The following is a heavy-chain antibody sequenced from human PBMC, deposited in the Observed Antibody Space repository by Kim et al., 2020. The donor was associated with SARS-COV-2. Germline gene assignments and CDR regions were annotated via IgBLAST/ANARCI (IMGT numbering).Heavy chain of an antibody. D-gene: IGHD2-21*01. CDR1: GGPIISSY. J-gene: IGHJ5*02. Sequence: SETLSLTCAVSGGPIISSYWSWIRQPPGKGLEWIGYIYHSGSTNYNPSLKSRVTISIDTSKNQFSLKLNSVTATDTAAYYFSRTIPAVPVYIDHWGQGTL. CDR3: SRTIPAVPVYIDH. V-gene: IGHV4-59*08. CDR2: IYHSGST.